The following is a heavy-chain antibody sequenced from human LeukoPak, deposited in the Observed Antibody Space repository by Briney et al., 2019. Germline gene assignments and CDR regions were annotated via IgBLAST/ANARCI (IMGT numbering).Heavy chain of an antibody. CDR1: GGCISSGSYY. CDR3: ARSLGFGELWGQIPWFDP. CDR2: IYTSGST. Sequence: SETLSLTCTVSGGCISSGSYYWSWIRQPAGKGLEWIGRIYTSGSTNYNPSLKSRVTISVDTSKNQFSLKLSSVTAADTAVYYCARSLGFGELWGQIPWFDPWGQGTLVTVSS. V-gene: IGHV4-61*02. D-gene: IGHD3-10*01. J-gene: IGHJ5*02.